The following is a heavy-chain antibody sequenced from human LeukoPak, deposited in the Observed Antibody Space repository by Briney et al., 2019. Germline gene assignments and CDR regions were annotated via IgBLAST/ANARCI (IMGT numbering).Heavy chain of an antibody. J-gene: IGHJ3*02. CDR1: GGSISSSNW. V-gene: IGHV4-4*02. D-gene: IGHD1-26*01. CDR3: ARQGGIVGEAQGAFDI. Sequence: SGTLSLTCAVSGGSISSSNWWSWVRQPPGKGLEWIGEIYHSGSTNYNPSLKSRVTISVDKSKNQFSLKLSSVTAADTAVYYCARQGGIVGEAQGAFDIWGQGTMVTVSS. CDR2: IYHSGST.